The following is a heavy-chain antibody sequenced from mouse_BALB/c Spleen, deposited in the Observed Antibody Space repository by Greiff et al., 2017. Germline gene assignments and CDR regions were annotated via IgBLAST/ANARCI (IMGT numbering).Heavy chain of an antibody. D-gene: IGHD2-10*01. Sequence: QVQLQQSGPGLVQPSQSLSITCTVSGFSLTSYGVHWVRQSPGKGLEWLGVIWSGGSTDYNAAFISRLSISKDNSKSQVFFKMNSLQANDTAIYYSATKASYGIFGCAFWGQGGLGTVSA. CDR2: IWSGGST. V-gene: IGHV2-2*02. J-gene: IGHJ3*01. CDR3: ATKASYGIFGCAF. CDR1: GFSLTSYG.